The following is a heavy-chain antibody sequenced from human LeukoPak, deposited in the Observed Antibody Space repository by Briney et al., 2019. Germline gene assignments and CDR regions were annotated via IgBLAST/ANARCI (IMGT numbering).Heavy chain of an antibody. Sequence: SVKVSCKASGGTFSNYAINWVRQAPGHGLEWMGRVVPIFGTTHYVQEFQGRFTITTDESTSTAYMVLSSLRSDDTAVYYCGMSSHGYYYYYMDVWGKGTTVLVSS. CDR2: VVPIFGTT. J-gene: IGHJ6*03. V-gene: IGHV1-69*05. CDR3: GMSSHGYYYYYMDV. CDR1: GGTFSNYA.